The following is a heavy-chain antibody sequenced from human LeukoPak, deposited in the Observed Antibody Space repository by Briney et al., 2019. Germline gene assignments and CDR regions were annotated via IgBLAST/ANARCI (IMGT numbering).Heavy chain of an antibody. CDR2: FSGSGGST. Sequence: GGSLRLSCAASGFTFSSYAMSWVRQAPGKGLEWVSVFSGSGGSTYYVDSVKGRFTISRDNSKGTLYLQMNTLRAEDTAVYYCARGHYDILTGFDYWGQGTLVTVSS. D-gene: IGHD3-9*01. V-gene: IGHV3-23*01. J-gene: IGHJ4*02. CDR1: GFTFSSYA. CDR3: ARGHYDILTGFDY.